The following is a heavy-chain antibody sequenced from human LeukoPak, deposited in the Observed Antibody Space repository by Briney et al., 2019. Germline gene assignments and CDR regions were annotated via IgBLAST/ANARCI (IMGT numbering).Heavy chain of an antibody. V-gene: IGHV3-15*01. CDR3: TTKIYNWNDRNWFDP. J-gene: IGHJ5*02. CDR1: GFTFSNAW. Sequence: GGSLRLSCAASGFTFSNAWMSWVRQAPGKGLEWVGRTKSKTDGGTTDYAAPVKGRFTISRDDSKNTLYLQMNSLKTEDTAVYYCTTKIYNWNDRNWFDPWGQGTLVTVSS. CDR2: TKSKTDGGTT. D-gene: IGHD1-1*01.